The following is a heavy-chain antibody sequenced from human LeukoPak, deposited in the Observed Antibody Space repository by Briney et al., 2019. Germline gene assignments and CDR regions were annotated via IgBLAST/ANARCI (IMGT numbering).Heavy chain of an antibody. J-gene: IGHJ4*02. Sequence: GGTLRLSYAASGFPYRNYGLIWVRQPAARGLEGVSYTDTSGYYIYFGDSVKGRFTISRDNAKNSLYLQMTGQRAVDTGVYYCARDRGGTVINFDYWGQGTVVTVSS. CDR2: TDTSGYYI. V-gene: IGHV3-21*05. CDR1: GFPYRNYG. D-gene: IGHD4-11*01. CDR3: ARDRGGTVINFDY.